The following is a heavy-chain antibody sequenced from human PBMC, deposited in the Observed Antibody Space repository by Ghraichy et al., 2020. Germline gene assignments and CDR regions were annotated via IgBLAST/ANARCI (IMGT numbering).Heavy chain of an antibody. V-gene: IGHV3-72*01. CDR1: GFTFSVHY. CDR3: ARDYAESGAYFDY. J-gene: IGHJ4*02. Sequence: GGSLRHSCVASGFTFSVHYMDWVRQAPGKGLEWVGRIRNKTKGYTTEYAASVKGRFTISRDDSKNSLYLQMNSLKTEDTAMYYCARDYAESGAYFDYWGQGTPVTVAS. D-gene: IGHD3-10*01. CDR2: IRNKTKGYTT.